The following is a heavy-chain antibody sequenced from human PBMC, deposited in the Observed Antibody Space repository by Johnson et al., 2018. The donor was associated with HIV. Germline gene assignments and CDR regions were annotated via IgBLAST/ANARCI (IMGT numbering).Heavy chain of an antibody. Sequence: VQLVESRGVLVQPGGSLRLSCAASGFTVSSNDMSWVRQAPGKGLEWVSGISWNGGSADYADSVKGRFTTSRDNAKNSLYLQMSSLRAEDTAFYYCARVVKFNWSFAAFDIWGQGTMVTVPS. V-gene: IGHV3-20*04. J-gene: IGHJ3*02. CDR1: GFTVSSND. CDR3: ARVVKFNWSFAAFDI. CDR2: ISWNGGSA. D-gene: IGHD1-26*01.